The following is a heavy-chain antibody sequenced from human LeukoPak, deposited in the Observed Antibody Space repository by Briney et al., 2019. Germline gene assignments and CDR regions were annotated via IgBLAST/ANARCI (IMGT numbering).Heavy chain of an antibody. CDR2: ISAYNGNT. J-gene: IGHJ4*02. V-gene: IGHV1-18*01. CDR3: ARDRPGEYFDWLLGNDY. Sequence: ASVKVSCKASGYTFTNYGINWVRQAPGQGLEWMGWISAYNGNTNYAQKVQGRVTMTTDTSTSTAYMELRSLRSDDTAAYYCARDRPGEYFDWLLGNDYWGQGTLVTVSS. CDR1: GYTFTNYG. D-gene: IGHD3-9*01.